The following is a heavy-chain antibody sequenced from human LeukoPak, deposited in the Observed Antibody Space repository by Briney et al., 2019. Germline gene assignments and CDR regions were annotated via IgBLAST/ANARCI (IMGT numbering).Heavy chain of an antibody. D-gene: IGHD2-2*01. Sequence: GRSLRLSCAASGFTFDDYAMHWVRQAPGKGLEWVSGISWNSGSIGYADSVKGRFTISRDNAKNSLYLQMNSLRTEDMAVYYCVQDSYAISSSGSTFASWGQGTLVTVSS. J-gene: IGHJ4*02. CDR1: GFTFDDYA. CDR2: ISWNSGSI. CDR3: VQDSYAISSSGSTFAS. V-gene: IGHV3-9*03.